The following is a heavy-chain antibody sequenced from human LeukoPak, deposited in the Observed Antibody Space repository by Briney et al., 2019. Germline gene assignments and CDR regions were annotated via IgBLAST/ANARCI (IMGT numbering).Heavy chain of an antibody. CDR2: ITGSGAST. J-gene: IGHJ6*03. Sequence: SGGSLRLSCAASGFTFNNYAMTWVRQAPGKGLGWVTTITGSGASTYSADSVRGRFTISRDNSKNTLFLQMNSLRADDTAVYYCARNQDSSWYYYYMDVWGIGTMVTVSS. CDR3: ARNQDSSWYYYYMDV. V-gene: IGHV3-23*01. CDR1: GFTFNNYA. D-gene: IGHD6-13*01.